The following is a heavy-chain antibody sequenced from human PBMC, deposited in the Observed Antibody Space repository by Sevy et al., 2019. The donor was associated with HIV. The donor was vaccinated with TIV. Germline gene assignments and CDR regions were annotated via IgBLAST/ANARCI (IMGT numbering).Heavy chain of an antibody. CDR3: AGENAWGRGYS. CDR2: IYYNGHI. Sequence: SETLSLTCTVSGGSITILYWNWIRQPPGKGLEWIANIYYNGHINYNPSLKSRVTLSLDTSKNPFSLRLSSVTAADTAMYYCAGENAWGRGYSWGQGTLVTVSS. V-gene: IGHV4-59*08. J-gene: IGHJ4*02. D-gene: IGHD1-26*01. CDR1: GGSITILY.